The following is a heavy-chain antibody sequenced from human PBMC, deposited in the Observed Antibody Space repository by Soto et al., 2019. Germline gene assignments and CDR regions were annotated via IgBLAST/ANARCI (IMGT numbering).Heavy chain of an antibody. CDR3: ATLERGGYYYDSSGTPSAFDI. V-gene: IGHV4-30-4*01. D-gene: IGHD3-22*01. CDR2: IYYSGST. Sequence: QVQLQESGSGLVKPSQTLSLTCTVSGGSISSGDYYWSWIRQPPGKGLEWIGYIYYSGSTYYNPSLKSRVTISVDTSKNQFSLKLSSVTAADTAVYYCATLERGGYYYDSSGTPSAFDIWGQGTMVTVSS. J-gene: IGHJ3*02. CDR1: GGSISSGDYY.